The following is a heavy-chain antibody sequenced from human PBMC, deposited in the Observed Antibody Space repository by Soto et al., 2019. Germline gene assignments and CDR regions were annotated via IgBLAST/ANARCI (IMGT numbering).Heavy chain of an antibody. CDR3: AHKGGIDYDY. V-gene: IGHV2-5*02. CDR2: IYRDDDK. CDR1: GFSLSTSKVG. D-gene: IGHD3-16*01. J-gene: IGHJ4*02. Sequence: QITLKESGPTLVKPTQTLTLTCTFSGFSLSTSKVGVGWIRQPPGKALEWLALIYRDDDKYYSPSLKSRLTLTKDTSKNQVVLTMTNVEAVDTGTYYCAHKGGIDYDYWGQGTLVTVSS.